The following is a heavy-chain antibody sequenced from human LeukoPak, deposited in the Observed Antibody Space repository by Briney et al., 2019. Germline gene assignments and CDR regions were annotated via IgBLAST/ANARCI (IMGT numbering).Heavy chain of an antibody. D-gene: IGHD2-15*01. CDR1: GGSISSYY. V-gene: IGHV4-59*08. CDR3: ARLLSYCSGGSCYYDAFDI. Sequence: PSETLSLTCTVSGGSISSYYWSWIRQPPGKGLGGIGYIYYSGSTNYNPSLKSRVTISVDTSKNQFSLKLSSVTAADTAVYYCARLLSYCSGGSCYYDAFDIWGQGTMVTVSS. J-gene: IGHJ3*02. CDR2: IYYSGST.